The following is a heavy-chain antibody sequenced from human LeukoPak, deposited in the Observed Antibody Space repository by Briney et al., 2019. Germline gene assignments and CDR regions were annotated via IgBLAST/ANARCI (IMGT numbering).Heavy chain of an antibody. J-gene: IGHJ1*01. CDR3: ARGGWYGDSEEPEYFQH. Sequence: GGSLRLSCAASGFTFSSYGMHWVRQAPGKGLEWVAVISYDGSNKYYADSVKGRFTTSRDNSKNTLYLQMNSLRAEDTAVYYCARGGWYGDSEEPEYFQHWGQGTLVTVSS. D-gene: IGHD4-17*01. V-gene: IGHV3-30*03. CDR2: ISYDGSNK. CDR1: GFTFSSYG.